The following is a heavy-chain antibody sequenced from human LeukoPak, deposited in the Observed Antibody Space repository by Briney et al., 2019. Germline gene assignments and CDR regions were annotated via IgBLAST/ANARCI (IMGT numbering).Heavy chain of an antibody. V-gene: IGHV3-64D*09. CDR3: VKGYHYGSGSPFDY. CDR1: GFTFSSYA. D-gene: IGHD3-10*01. CDR2: VTNNGGIT. Sequence: PGGSLRLSCSASGFTFSSYAMHWVRQAPGKGLEYVSAVTNNGGITYYADSVKGRFTISRDNSKNTLSLQMSSLRAEDTAVYYCVKGYHYGSGSPFDYWGQGTLVTVSS. J-gene: IGHJ4*02.